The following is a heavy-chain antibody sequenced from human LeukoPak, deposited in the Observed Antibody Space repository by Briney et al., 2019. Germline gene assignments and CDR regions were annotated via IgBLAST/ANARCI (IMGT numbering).Heavy chain of an antibody. CDR3: ARAYYESSAYRHAVYFDY. CDR1: GYTFNSSY. J-gene: IGHJ4*02. Sequence: ASVKVSCKASGYTFNSSYMHWVRQAPGQGLEWMGIINPSDDSARYAQKFQGRVTMTKDTSTNTVYMHLSSLSSDDTAVYYCARAYYESSAYRHAVYFDYWGQGTLVTVSS. CDR2: INPSDDSA. D-gene: IGHD3-22*01. V-gene: IGHV1-46*02.